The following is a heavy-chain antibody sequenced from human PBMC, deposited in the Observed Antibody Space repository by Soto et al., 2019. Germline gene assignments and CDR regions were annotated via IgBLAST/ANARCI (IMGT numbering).Heavy chain of an antibody. CDR1: GYTFNGYY. J-gene: IGHJ3*02. Sequence: SVKVSCKASGYTFNGYYLHWVRQAPGKGLEWMGWINPNSGGTNYAQKFQGRVTMTRDTSISTAYMELSRLRSDDTAVYYCARDGVLLWFGESHDAFDIWGQGTMVTVSS. CDR3: ARDGVLLWFGESHDAFDI. CDR2: INPNSGGT. D-gene: IGHD3-10*01. V-gene: IGHV1-2*02.